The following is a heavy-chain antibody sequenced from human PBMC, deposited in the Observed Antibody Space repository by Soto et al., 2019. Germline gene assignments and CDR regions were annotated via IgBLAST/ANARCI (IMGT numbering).Heavy chain of an antibody. V-gene: IGHV1-3*01. J-gene: IGHJ5*02. D-gene: IGHD2-21*02. CDR1: GYTFTSYA. CDR3: ASRRTKGTAPSWFDP. Sequence: ASVKVSCKASGYTFTSYAMHWVRQAPGQRLEWMGWISAYNGNTKYAQKFQGRVTMTTDTSTSTAYMELRSLRSDDTAVYYCASRRTKGTAPSWFDPWGQGTLVTV. CDR2: ISAYNGNT.